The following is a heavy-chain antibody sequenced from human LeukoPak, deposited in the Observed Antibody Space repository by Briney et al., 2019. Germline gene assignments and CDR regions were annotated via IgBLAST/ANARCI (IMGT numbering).Heavy chain of an antibody. Sequence: SETLSLTCAVYGGSFSGYYWSWIRQPPGKGLEWIGEINHSGSTNYNPSLKSRVTISVDTSKNQFSLKLSSVTAADTAVYYCASHQGRTYYYDSSGYYSDYWGQGTLVTVSS. J-gene: IGHJ4*02. D-gene: IGHD3-22*01. CDR2: INHSGST. CDR1: GGSFSGYY. V-gene: IGHV4-34*01. CDR3: ASHQGRTYYYDSSGYYSDY.